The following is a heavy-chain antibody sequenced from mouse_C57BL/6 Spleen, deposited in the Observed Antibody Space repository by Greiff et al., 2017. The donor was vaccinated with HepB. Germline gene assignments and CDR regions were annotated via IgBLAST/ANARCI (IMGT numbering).Heavy chain of an antibody. V-gene: IGHV5-6*01. J-gene: IGHJ4*01. CDR1: GFTFSSYG. D-gene: IGHD1-1*01. Sequence: EVQVVESGGDLVKPGGSLKLSCAASGFTFSSYGMSWVRQTPDKRLEWVATISSGGSYTYYPDSVKGRFTISRENAKTTLYLQMSSLKSEETVMYNCAREECISTVVNDNYAMDYWCQGTSVTVSS. CDR2: ISSGGSYT. CDR3: AREECISTVVNDNYAMDY.